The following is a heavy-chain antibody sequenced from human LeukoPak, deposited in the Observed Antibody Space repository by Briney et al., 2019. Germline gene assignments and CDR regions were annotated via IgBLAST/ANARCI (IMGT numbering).Heavy chain of an antibody. V-gene: IGHV3-7*01. CDR3: ARGADTGYSSDS. CDR2: IKEDGSEK. CDR1: GFTFSIYW. Sequence: PGGSLRLSCEASGFTFSIYWMSWVRQAPGEGLEWVANIKEDGSEKYYVDSVKGRFTISRDNAKNTLYLQMNSLRAEDTAVYYCARGADTGYSSDSWGQGTLVTVSS. J-gene: IGHJ5*02. D-gene: IGHD6-19*01.